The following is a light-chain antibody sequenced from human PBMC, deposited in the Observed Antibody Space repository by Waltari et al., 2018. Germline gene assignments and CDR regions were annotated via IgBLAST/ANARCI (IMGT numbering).Light chain of an antibody. V-gene: IGLV2-14*03. CDR1: RSDVGGYDY. J-gene: IGLJ1*01. Sequence: QSALTQPASVSGSPGQSITISCTGARSDVGGYDYVSWYQQHPGKAPKLMIFDVTKRLSGVSTRCSASKSGNPASLTISGLRAEDEADYYCSSYTDTSTRYVFGTGTKVTVL. CDR2: DVT. CDR3: SSYTDTSTRYV.